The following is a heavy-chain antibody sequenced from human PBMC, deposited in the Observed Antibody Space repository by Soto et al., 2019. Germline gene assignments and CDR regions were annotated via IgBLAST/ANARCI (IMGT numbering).Heavy chain of an antibody. CDR1: GYTFTSYG. Sequence: QVQLVQSGAEVKKPGASVKVSCKASGYTFTSYGISWVRQAPGQGLEWMGWISAYNGNTNYAQKLQGRVTMTTDTSTSTVYMELRSLRSDDTAVYYCARYSSSSLTYYYYGMDVWGQGTTVTVSS. CDR3: ARYSSSSLTYYYYGMDV. CDR2: ISAYNGNT. D-gene: IGHD6-6*01. J-gene: IGHJ6*02. V-gene: IGHV1-18*04.